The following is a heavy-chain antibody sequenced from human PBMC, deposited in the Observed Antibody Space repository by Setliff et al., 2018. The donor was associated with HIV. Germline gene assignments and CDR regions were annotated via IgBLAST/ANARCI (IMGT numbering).Heavy chain of an antibody. CDR3: AKGFYGNNYYYFYYMDV. V-gene: IGHV3-23*01. J-gene: IGHJ6*03. Sequence: GGSLRLSCAASGFTASGFTFSSAWMTWVRQAPGKGLEWVSGISGSESGISYADPVKGRFTISRDNFKNTLYLQMNSLRVEDTAVYYCAKGFYGNNYYYFYYMDVWGKGTTVTVSS. CDR2: ISGSESGI. CDR1: GFTFSSAW. D-gene: IGHD3-16*01.